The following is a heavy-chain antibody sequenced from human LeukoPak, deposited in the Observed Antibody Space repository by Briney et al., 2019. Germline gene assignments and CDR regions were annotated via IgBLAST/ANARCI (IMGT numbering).Heavy chain of an antibody. CDR3: ARVSIQYGGLFFDY. V-gene: IGHV4-39*07. Sequence: SETLSLTCTVSGGSISSSSYYWGWIRQPPGKGLEWIGSIYYSGSTYYNPSLKSRVTISVDTSKNQFSLKLSSVTAADTAVYYCARVSIQYGGLFFDYWGQGTLVTVSS. CDR2: IYYSGST. J-gene: IGHJ4*02. D-gene: IGHD3-16*01. CDR1: GGSISSSSYY.